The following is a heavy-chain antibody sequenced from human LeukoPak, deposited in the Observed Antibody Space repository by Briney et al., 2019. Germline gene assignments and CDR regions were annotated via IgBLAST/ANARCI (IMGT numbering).Heavy chain of an antibody. CDR3: ARGRVSSSTWYSTYYYYFYMDV. Sequence: PSQTLSLTCTVSGGSITSFYWSWIRQPPGKGLEWIGYIYYSGNTNYNPSLKSRVTISVDRSKNQFSLKLSSVTAADTAVYFCARGRVSSSTWYSTYYYYFYMDVWGKGTTVTVSS. CDR1: GGSITSFY. V-gene: IGHV4-59*01. CDR2: IYYSGNT. J-gene: IGHJ6*03. D-gene: IGHD1-1*01.